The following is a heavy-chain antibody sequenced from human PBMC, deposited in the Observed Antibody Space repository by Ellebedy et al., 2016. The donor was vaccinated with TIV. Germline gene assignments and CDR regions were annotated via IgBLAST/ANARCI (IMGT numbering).Heavy chain of an antibody. CDR3: VKGQCSGGSCYSPRFDP. Sequence: GESLKISCSASGFTFSNYAMHWVRQAPGKGLEYVSAISSNGGSTYYADSVKGRFTVSRDNSKHTLYLQMRTLRAEDTAVYYCVKGQCSGGSCYSPRFDPWGQGTLVTVSS. CDR1: GFTFSNYA. CDR2: ISSNGGST. V-gene: IGHV3-64D*09. J-gene: IGHJ5*02. D-gene: IGHD2-15*01.